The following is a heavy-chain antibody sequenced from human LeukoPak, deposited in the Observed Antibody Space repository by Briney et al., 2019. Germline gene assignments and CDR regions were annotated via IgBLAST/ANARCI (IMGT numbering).Heavy chain of an antibody. V-gene: IGHV3-7*01. J-gene: IGHJ4*02. CDR2: IKQDGSEK. CDR3: ARRGLGNCFDY. CDR1: GFTFSSYW. Sequence: GFLRLSCAASGFTFSSYWMSWVRQAPGKGLEWVANIKQDGSEKYYVDSVKGRFTISRDNAKNSLYLQMDSLRAEDTAVFFCARRGLGNCFDYWGQGTLVTVSS.